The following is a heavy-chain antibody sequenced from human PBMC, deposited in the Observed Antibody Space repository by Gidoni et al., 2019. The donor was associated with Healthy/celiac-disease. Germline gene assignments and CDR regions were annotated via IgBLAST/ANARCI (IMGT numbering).Heavy chain of an antibody. Sequence: EVQRVESGGGLVQPGGSLKLSCAASGFTFSCSDMHWVRQASGKGLEWFGRIRSKANSYATAYAASVKGRITISRDDSKNTAYLQMNSLKTEDTAVYYCTPSPGIAVAGINYWGQGTLVTVSS. D-gene: IGHD6-19*01. J-gene: IGHJ4*02. CDR1: GFTFSCSD. CDR3: TPSPGIAVAGINY. V-gene: IGHV3-73*02. CDR2: IRSKANSYAT.